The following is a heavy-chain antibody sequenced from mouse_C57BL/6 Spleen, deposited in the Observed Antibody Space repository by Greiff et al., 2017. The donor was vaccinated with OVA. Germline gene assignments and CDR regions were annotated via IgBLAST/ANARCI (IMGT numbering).Heavy chain of an antibody. Sequence: QVQLQQSGAELVRPGSSVKLSCKASGYTFTSYWMDWVKQRPGQGLEWIGNIYPSDSATHYNQKFKDKATLTVDKSSSTAYMQLSSLTSEDSAVYYCARGYYGSSYYFDYWGQGTTLTVSS. CDR1: GYTFTSYW. D-gene: IGHD1-1*01. CDR3: ARGYYGSSYYFDY. V-gene: IGHV1-61*01. J-gene: IGHJ2*01. CDR2: IYPSDSAT.